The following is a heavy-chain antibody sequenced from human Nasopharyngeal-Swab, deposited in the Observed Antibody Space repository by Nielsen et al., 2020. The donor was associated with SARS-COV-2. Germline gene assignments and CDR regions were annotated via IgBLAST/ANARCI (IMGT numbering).Heavy chain of an antibody. V-gene: IGHV1-46*01. D-gene: IGHD4-11*01. CDR1: RYTFTSYG. CDR2: INPSGGST. CDR3: ARDLTTTVTTTYYYYGMDV. Sequence: SVKVSCKASRYTFTSYGISWVRQAPGQGLEWMGIINPSGGSTSYAQKFQGRVTMTKDTSTSTVYMELSSLRSEDTAVYYCARDLTTTVTTTYYYYGMDVWGQGTTVTVSS. J-gene: IGHJ6*02.